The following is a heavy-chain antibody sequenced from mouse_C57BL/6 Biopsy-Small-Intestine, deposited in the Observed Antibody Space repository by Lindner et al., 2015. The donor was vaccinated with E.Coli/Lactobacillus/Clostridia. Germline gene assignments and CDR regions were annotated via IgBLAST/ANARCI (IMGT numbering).Heavy chain of an antibody. J-gene: IGHJ1*03. Sequence: VQLQESGAELARPGTSVKLSCKASGFTFTSYSINWVKQRTGQGLEWVGDTYPSNGNTYLNEKFKGKATLTADKSSSTAYMELRSLTSEDSAVYFCARSAYSNYVNWYFDVWGTGTTVTVSS. CDR1: GFTFTSYS. CDR2: TYPSNGNT. CDR3: ARSAYSNYVNWYFDV. D-gene: IGHD2-5*01. V-gene: IGHV1-81*01.